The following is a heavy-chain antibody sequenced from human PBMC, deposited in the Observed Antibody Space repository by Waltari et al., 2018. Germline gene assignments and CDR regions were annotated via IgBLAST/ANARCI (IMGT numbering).Heavy chain of an antibody. D-gene: IGHD6-6*01. CDR3: ARGAGSSSPFQH. V-gene: IGHV4-59*08. J-gene: IGHJ1*01. CDR2: IYYSGST. Sequence: QVQLQESGPGLVKPSETLSLTCTVSGGSISSYYWSWIRKPPGKGLEWIGYIYYSGSTNVNPTRKSRVTISVDTSKNQFSLKLSAVTAADTAVYYCARGAGSSSPFQHWGQGTLVTVSS. CDR1: GGSISSYY.